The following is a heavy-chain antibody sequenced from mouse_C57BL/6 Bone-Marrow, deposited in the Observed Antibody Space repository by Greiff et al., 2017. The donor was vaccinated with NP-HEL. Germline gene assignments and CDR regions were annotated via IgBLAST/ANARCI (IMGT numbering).Heavy chain of an antibody. CDR2: IWSGGST. CDR1: GFSLTSYG. V-gene: IGHV2-2*01. D-gene: IGHD1-1*01. CDR3: ARNLGYYYGSSLAY. J-gene: IGHJ3*01. Sequence: QVQLQQSGPGLVQPSQRLSITCTVSGFSLTSYGVHWVRQSPGKGLEWLGVIWSGGSTDYNAAFISRLSISKDNSKSHVFFKMNSLQADDTAIYYCARNLGYYYGSSLAYWGQGTLVTVSA.